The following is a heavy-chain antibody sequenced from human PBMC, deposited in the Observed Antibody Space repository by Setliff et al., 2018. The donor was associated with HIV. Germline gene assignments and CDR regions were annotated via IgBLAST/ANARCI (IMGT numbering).Heavy chain of an antibody. D-gene: IGHD3-3*01. Sequence: SETLSLTCSVSGGSISSSRYFWGWIRQPPGKGLEWIGSLSYTGSTYYNPSLKSRVTISADTSKNQFSLKLSSVTAADTAVYYCASSQGYDFWSGPTGYYMDVWGKGTTVTVSS. CDR1: GGSISSSRYF. J-gene: IGHJ6*03. CDR2: LSYTGST. CDR3: ASSQGYDFWSGPTGYYMDV. V-gene: IGHV4-39*01.